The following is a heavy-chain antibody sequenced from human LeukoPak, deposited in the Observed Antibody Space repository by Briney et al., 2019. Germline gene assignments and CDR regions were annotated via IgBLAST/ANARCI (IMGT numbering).Heavy chain of an antibody. Sequence: PSETLSLTCTVSGGSISSYYWSWIRQPARKGLEWIGRIYTSGSTNYNPSLKSRVTMSVDTSKNQFSLKPSSVTAADTAVYYCARVSMAARQGEFDYWGQGTLVTVSS. CDR2: IYTSGST. CDR3: ARVSMAARQGEFDY. CDR1: GGSISSYY. J-gene: IGHJ4*02. D-gene: IGHD6-6*01. V-gene: IGHV4-4*07.